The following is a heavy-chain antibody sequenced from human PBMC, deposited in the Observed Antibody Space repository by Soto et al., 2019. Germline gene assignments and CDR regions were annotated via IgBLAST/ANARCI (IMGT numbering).Heavy chain of an antibody. V-gene: IGHV5-10-1*01. D-gene: IGHD3-22*01. CDR1: GYSFTSYW. J-gene: IGHJ6*02. Sequence: GESLKISCKGSGYSFTSYWITWVRQVPGKGLEWMGRIDPRDPYTNNSPSFQGHVTISADKSISTAYLQWSSLKASDTAMYYCARQVDYYDSSGYYYYYYGMDVWGQGTTVTVSS. CDR2: IDPRDPYT. CDR3: ARQVDYYDSSGYYYYYYGMDV.